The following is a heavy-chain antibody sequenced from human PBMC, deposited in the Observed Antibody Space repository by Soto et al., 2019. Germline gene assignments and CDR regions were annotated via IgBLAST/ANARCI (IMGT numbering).Heavy chain of an antibody. D-gene: IGHD3-3*01. V-gene: IGHV1-46*01. Sequence: ASVNVSCKASGYTFTSYYMHWVRQAPGQGLEWMGIINPSGGSTSYAQKFQGRVTMTRDTSTSTVYMELSSLRSEDTAVYYCARGGNVLRFLEWPLPDYWGQGTLVTVSS. CDR3: ARGGNVLRFLEWPLPDY. CDR2: INPSGGST. CDR1: GYTFTSYY. J-gene: IGHJ4*02.